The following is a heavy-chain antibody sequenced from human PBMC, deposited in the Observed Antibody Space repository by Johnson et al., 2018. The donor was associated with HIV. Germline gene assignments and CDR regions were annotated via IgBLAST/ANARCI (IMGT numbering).Heavy chain of an antibody. Sequence: VQLVESGGGVVQPGRSLRLSCAASGFTFTRYAMHWVRQATGTGLEWVAVISYAVTNKYYADSVKGRFTIPRDNSKNTPYLQMNSLRAEDTAVYYCAKDTGLGIVGAYFDIWGQGTMVTVSS. J-gene: IGHJ3*02. CDR2: ISYAVTNK. D-gene: IGHD1-26*01. V-gene: IGHV3-30*16. CDR3: AKDTGLGIVGAYFDI. CDR1: GFTFTRYA.